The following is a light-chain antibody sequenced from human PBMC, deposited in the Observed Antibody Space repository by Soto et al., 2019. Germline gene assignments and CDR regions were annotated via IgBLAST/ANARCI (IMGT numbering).Light chain of an antibody. V-gene: IGLV1-44*01. CDR1: SSNIGTKT. Sequence: QSVLTQPPSTSGTPGQRVTISCSGSSSNIGTKTVNWYRQLPGTAPKLLIYNNNQRPSGVPDRFSGSKSGTSASLTIRGLQSEDEADYYCEAWDDSLNGRVFGGGTKLTVL. CDR2: NNN. J-gene: IGLJ3*02. CDR3: EAWDDSLNGRV.